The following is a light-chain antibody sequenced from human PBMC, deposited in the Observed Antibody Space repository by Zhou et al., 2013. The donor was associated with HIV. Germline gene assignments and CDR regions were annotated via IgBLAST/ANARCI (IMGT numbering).Light chain of an antibody. CDR1: QDIANY. CDR2: DAS. CDR3: QQGNSFPFT. V-gene: IGKV1-33*01. Sequence: DIQLTQSPSSLSASVGDRVTITCQASQDIANYLNWYKQEPEKAPEVLIFDASTLETGVPTRFSGSGSGTHFTFTISSLQPEDFATYYCQQGNSFPFTFGPGTNVDFK. J-gene: IGKJ3*01.